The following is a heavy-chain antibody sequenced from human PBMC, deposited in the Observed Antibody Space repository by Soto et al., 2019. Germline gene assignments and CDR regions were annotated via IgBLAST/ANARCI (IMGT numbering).Heavy chain of an antibody. CDR3: ARGYIVATKSNYYYGMDV. J-gene: IGHJ6*02. V-gene: IGHV1-69*12. CDR1: GGTFNNYA. Sequence: QVQLVQSGAEMKKAGSSVKVSCKASGGTFNNYAVSWVRQAPGQGLEWMGGIIPIYGTTNYAQKFQGRVTMTADESRSTAYMELRSLRSEDTAVYYCARGYIVATKSNYYYGMDVWGQGTTVTVSS. CDR2: IIPIYGTT. D-gene: IGHD5-12*01.